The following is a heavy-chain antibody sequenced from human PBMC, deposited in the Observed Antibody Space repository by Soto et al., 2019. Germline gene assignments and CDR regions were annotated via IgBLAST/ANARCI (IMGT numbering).Heavy chain of an antibody. Sequence: ETSVKVCCKASGDTFTSYAMHWVQQSTGQRLEWIGWINAGNGNTKYSQKFKGRVTITRDTSARTAYMELSSLRSEDTAVFFCARLAARPPYYYYMAVWGKGTTVTVSS. J-gene: IGHJ6*03. CDR2: INAGNGNT. CDR1: GDTFTSYA. D-gene: IGHD6-6*01. CDR3: ARLAARPPYYYYMAV. V-gene: IGHV1-3*01.